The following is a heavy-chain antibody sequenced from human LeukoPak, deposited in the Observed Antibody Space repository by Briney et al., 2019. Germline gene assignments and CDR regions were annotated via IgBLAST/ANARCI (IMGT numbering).Heavy chain of an antibody. CDR2: VYYSGGT. V-gene: IGHV4-30-4*08. D-gene: IGHD6-19*01. Sequence: SQTLSLTCTVSGDSVSSGAYYWNWIRQHPGKGLEWLGYVYYSGGTYYNPSLKSRVTISVDTSKNQFSLKLSSVTAADTAVYYCAREAVGPIGVAKPLKVFDAFDIWGQGTMVTVSS. J-gene: IGHJ3*02. CDR1: GDSVSSGAYY. CDR3: AREAVGPIGVAKPLKVFDAFDI.